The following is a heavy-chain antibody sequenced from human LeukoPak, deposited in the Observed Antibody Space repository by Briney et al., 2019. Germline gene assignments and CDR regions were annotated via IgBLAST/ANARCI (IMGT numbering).Heavy chain of an antibody. Sequence: PSETLSLTCTVSGDSISNNKYYWAWIRQPPGKGLEYIGNIYDSRSTYYSPSLKSRVTILVDTSRNHISLKLYSVTAADTAMYYCARGNVVSGNYGWADFWGQGTLVTVSS. CDR1: GDSISNNKYY. CDR3: ARGNVVSGNYGWADF. J-gene: IGHJ4*02. D-gene: IGHD3-22*01. V-gene: IGHV4-39*07. CDR2: IYDSRST.